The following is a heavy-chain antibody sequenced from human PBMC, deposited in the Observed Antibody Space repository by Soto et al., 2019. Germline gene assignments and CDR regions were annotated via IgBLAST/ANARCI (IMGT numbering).Heavy chain of an antibody. V-gene: IGHV4-30-4*02. J-gene: IGHJ4*02. D-gene: IGHD3-16*02. CDR3: ASYRNDYVWGSYRLFDY. CDR2: IYYSGST. CDR1: GVPISTDDYY. Sequence: SETLSLTCTVSGVPISTDDYYWTWIRQPPGKGLEWIGYIYYSGSTYYNWSLKSRVTISVDTSKNQFSLKLSSVTAADTAVYYCASYRNDYVWGSYRLFDYWGQGTLVTVSS.